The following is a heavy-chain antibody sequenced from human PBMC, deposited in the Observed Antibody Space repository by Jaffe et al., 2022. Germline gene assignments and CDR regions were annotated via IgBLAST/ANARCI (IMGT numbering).Heavy chain of an antibody. Sequence: EVQLVETGGGLIQPGGSLRLSCAASGFTVSSNYMSWVRQAPGKGLEWVSVIYSGGSTYYADSVKGRFTISRDNSKNTLYLQMNSLRAEDTAVYYCARDSGYGDLDAFDIWGQGTMVTVSS. CDR2: IYSGGST. CDR1: GFTVSSNY. J-gene: IGHJ3*02. D-gene: IGHD4-17*01. V-gene: IGHV3-53*02. CDR3: ARDSGYGDLDAFDI.